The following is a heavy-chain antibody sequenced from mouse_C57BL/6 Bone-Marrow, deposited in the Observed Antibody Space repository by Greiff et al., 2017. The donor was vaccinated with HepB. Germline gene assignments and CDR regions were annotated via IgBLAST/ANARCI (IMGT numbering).Heavy chain of an antibody. CDR3: ARDRGDSNFDY. CDR2: ISDGGSYT. Sequence: EVHLVESGGGLVKPGGSLKLSCAASGFTFSSYAMSWVRQTPEKRLEWVATISDGGSYTYYPDNVKGRFTISRDNAKNNLYLQMSHLKSEDTAMYYCARDRGDSNFDYWGQGTTLTVSS. V-gene: IGHV5-4*01. CDR1: GFTFSSYA. D-gene: IGHD2-5*01. J-gene: IGHJ2*01.